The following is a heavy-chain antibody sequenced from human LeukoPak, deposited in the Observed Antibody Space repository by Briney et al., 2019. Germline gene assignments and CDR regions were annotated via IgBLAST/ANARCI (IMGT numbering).Heavy chain of an antibody. J-gene: IGHJ6*03. CDR1: GYSISSDYY. Sequence: SETLSLTCAVSGYSISSDYYWGWIRQPPGKGLEWIGRIYHSGSTYYNPSLKSRVTISVDTSKNQFSLKLSSVTAADTAVYYCARLGPAAPYYYMDVWGKGTTVTVSS. CDR2: IYHSGST. V-gene: IGHV4-38-2*01. CDR3: ARLGPAAPYYYMDV. D-gene: IGHD6-13*01.